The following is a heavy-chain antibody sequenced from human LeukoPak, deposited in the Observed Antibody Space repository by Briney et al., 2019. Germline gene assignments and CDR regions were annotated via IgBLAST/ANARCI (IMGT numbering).Heavy chain of an antibody. CDR2: ISPYDGDT. J-gene: IGHJ5*02. CDR3: ARDYCTRGGDCYKEDLFDP. D-gene: IGHD2-21*02. V-gene: IGHV1-18*01. CDR1: GYTFGIYG. Sequence: GASVKVSCKASGYTFGIYGISWVRRAPGQGLEWMAWISPYDGDTNYAQKFEGRVTMTTETSTNTAYMELRSLRSDDTAIYYCARDYCTRGGDCYKEDLFDPWGQGTLVTVSA.